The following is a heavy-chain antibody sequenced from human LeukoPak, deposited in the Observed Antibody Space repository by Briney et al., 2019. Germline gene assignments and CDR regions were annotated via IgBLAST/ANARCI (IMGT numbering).Heavy chain of an antibody. CDR2: ISASGGST. CDR1: GFTFSSYA. Sequence: GGSLRLSCAASGFTFSSYAMSWVRQAPGKGLEWVSAISASGGSTYYADSVKGRFTISRDNSKNTLYLQMNSLRAEDTAAYYCAKDSGYSGYDYNGMDVWGQGTTVTAS. J-gene: IGHJ6*02. CDR3: AKDSGYSGYDYNGMDV. V-gene: IGHV3-23*01. D-gene: IGHD5-12*01.